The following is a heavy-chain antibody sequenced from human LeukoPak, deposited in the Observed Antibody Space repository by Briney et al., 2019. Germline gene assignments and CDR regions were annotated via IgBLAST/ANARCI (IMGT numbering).Heavy chain of an antibody. Sequence: GSLRLSCAASGFTFSSYAMSWVRQAPGKGLEWVSAISGSGGSTYYAGSVKGRFTISRDNSKNTLYLQMNSLRAEDTAVYYCAKDKYSPNINNWFDPWGQGTLVTVSS. CDR1: GFTFSSYA. CDR3: AKDKYSPNINNWFDP. J-gene: IGHJ5*02. D-gene: IGHD5-18*01. CDR2: ISGSGGST. V-gene: IGHV3-23*01.